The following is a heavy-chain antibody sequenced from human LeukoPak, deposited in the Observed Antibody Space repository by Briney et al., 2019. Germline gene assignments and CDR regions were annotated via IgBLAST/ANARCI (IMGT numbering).Heavy chain of an antibody. Sequence: PGRSQRLSCAASGFTFSSYGMHWVRQAPGKGLEWVAVISYDGSNKYYADSVKGRFTISRDNSKNTLYLQMNSLRAEDTAVYYCAKEGDYYDSSGYYSSFDYWGQGTLVTVSS. V-gene: IGHV3-30*18. CDR3: AKEGDYYDSSGYYSSFDY. CDR1: GFTFSSYG. J-gene: IGHJ4*02. D-gene: IGHD3-22*01. CDR2: ISYDGSNK.